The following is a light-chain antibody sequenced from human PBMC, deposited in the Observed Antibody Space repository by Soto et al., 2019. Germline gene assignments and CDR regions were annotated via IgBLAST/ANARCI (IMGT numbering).Light chain of an antibody. Sequence: EIVMTQSPATLSVSPGERATLSCRASQSVSSTLAWYQQKPGQSPRLLIYGASTRATGIPARFSGSGSGTEFTLAISSLQSEDFAVYYCQQSSDWPYTFGQGTKLEIK. V-gene: IGKV3-15*01. J-gene: IGKJ2*01. CDR1: QSVSST. CDR3: QQSSDWPYT. CDR2: GAS.